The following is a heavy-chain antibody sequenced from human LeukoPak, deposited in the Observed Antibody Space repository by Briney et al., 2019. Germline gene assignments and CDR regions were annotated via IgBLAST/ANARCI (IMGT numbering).Heavy chain of an antibody. Sequence: SVKVSCKASGGTFSSYAISWVRQAPGQGLEWMGGIIPIFGTANYAQKFQGRVTITADKSTSIVYMELSSLRSGDTAVYYCARDRNSAYPEYYMDVWGKGTTVTVSS. CDR2: IIPIFGTA. D-gene: IGHD5-12*01. J-gene: IGHJ6*03. CDR1: GGTFSSYA. V-gene: IGHV1-69*06. CDR3: ARDRNSAYPEYYMDV.